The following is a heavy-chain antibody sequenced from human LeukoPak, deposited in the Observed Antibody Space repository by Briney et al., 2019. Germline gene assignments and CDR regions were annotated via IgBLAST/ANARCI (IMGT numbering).Heavy chain of an antibody. D-gene: IGHD6-13*01. Sequence: SETLSLTCTVSGGSISSYYWSWLRQPPGKGLEWIGYIYYSGSTNYNPSLTSRVTISVDTSKNQFSLKLSSVTAADTAVYYCARYTPGYSSSWFFFDYWGQGTLVTVSS. CDR3: ARYTPGYSSSWFFFDY. CDR2: IYYSGST. J-gene: IGHJ4*02. CDR1: GGSISSYY. V-gene: IGHV4-59*01.